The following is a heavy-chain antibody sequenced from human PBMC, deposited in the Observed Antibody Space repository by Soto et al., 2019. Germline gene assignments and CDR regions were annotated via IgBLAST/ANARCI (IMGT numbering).Heavy chain of an antibody. CDR1: GGSISSYY. Sequence: SETLSLTCTVSGGSISSYYWNWIRQPPGKGLEWIGYIHYSGSTNYNPYLKSRVTISVDTSKNQFSLKLNSLTAADTAVYYCARATYSSGWYDYFDYWGQGTLVTVS. CDR2: IHYSGST. D-gene: IGHD6-19*01. CDR3: ARATYSSGWYDYFDY. V-gene: IGHV4-59*01. J-gene: IGHJ4*02.